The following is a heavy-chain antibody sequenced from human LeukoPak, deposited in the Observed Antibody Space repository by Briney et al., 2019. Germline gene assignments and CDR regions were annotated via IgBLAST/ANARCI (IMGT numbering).Heavy chain of an antibody. V-gene: IGHV3-21*01. D-gene: IGHD6-13*01. CDR3: ARIAGTGAGGFDY. Sequence: SGGSLRLSCAASGFTFSSYTMNWVRQAPGKGLEWVSSISSSSSYIYYADSVKGRFTISRDNAKNSLYLQMNSLRAEDTAVYYCARIAGTGAGGFDYWGQGTLVTVSS. CDR2: ISSSSSYI. J-gene: IGHJ4*02. CDR1: GFTFSSYT.